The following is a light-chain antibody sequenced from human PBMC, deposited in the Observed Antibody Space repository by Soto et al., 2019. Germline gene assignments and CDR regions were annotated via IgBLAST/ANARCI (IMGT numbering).Light chain of an antibody. V-gene: IGKV3-20*01. CDR2: GAS. Sequence: EIVMTQSADTLSLSPGERGTLSCRASQSVASRNLAWYQQKSGQAPRLLIYGASSRAIHTPDRFSGSGSGTDFTLTISRLEPEDFAVYYCQQYGSSPPTFGQGTKVDIK. J-gene: IGKJ1*01. CDR1: QSVASRN. CDR3: QQYGSSPPT.